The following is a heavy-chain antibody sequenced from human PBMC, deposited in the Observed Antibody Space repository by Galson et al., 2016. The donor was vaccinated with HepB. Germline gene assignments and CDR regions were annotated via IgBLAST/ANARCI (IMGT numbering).Heavy chain of an antibody. CDR3: ATRTRSGGYWYFDL. CDR1: GHTFSNYA. CDR2: IYPGDSET. J-gene: IGHJ2*01. Sequence: QSGADVTNPGESLKISCQASGHTFSNYAVAWVRQMPGQGLEWVGVIYPGDSETRYGPSFEGQVTISADKSTSTAFLRWSNLKASDTAIYYCATRTRSGGYWYFDLWGRGTLITVSS. D-gene: IGHD2-15*01. V-gene: IGHV5-51*01.